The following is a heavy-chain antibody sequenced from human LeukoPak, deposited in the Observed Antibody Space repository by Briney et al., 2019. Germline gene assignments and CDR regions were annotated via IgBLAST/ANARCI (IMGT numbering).Heavy chain of an antibody. CDR1: GGTFNNYA. CDR2: IIPIYGTP. V-gene: IGHV1-69*13. D-gene: IGHD4-11*01. Sequence: GASVKVSCKASGGTFNNYAINWVRQAPGQGLEWVGGIIPIYGTPHYAQKFQGRVTITADESTSTGYMELSSLRSEDTAVYYCARARNRNYYFHGVDVWGQGTTVTVS. CDR3: ARARNRNYYFHGVDV. J-gene: IGHJ6*02.